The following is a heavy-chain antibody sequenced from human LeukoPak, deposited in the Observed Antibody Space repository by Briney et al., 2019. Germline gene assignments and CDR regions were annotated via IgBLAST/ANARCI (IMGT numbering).Heavy chain of an antibody. CDR1: GYTFTSYG. CDR3: ARVDGSSWYYYYYMDV. V-gene: IGHV1-18*01. CDR2: ISAYNGNT. J-gene: IGHJ6*03. Sequence: ASVKVSCKASGYTFTSYGISWVRQAPGQGLEWMGWISAYNGNTNYAQKLQGRVTMTTGTSTSTAYMELRSLRSDDTAVYYCARVDGSSWYYYYYMDVWGKGTTVTISS. D-gene: IGHD6-13*01.